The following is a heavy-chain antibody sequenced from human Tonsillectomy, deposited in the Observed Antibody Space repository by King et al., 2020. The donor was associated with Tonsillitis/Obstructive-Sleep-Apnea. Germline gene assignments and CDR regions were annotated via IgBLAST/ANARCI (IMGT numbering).Heavy chain of an antibody. J-gene: IGHJ6*02. CDR2: INSDGSST. CDR1: GFIFSSYW. D-gene: IGHD2-2*01. V-gene: IGHV3-74*01. Sequence: VQLVESGGDLVQPGGSLRLSCAASGFIFSSYWMHWVRQAPGKGLVWVSGINSDGSSTSYADSVKGRFTISRDNAKNTLYLQMNSLRVEDTAVYYCARVGGYIAVPAGYYYYYGMDVWGQGTTVTVSS. CDR3: ARVGGYIAVPAGYYYYYGMDV.